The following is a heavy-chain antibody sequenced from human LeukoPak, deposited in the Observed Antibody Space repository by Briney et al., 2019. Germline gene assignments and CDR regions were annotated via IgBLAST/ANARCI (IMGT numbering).Heavy chain of an antibody. Sequence: ASVKVSCKASGYTFTSYGIRWVRQAPGQGLEWMGWISAYNGNTNYAQKLQGRVTMTTDTSTSTAYMELRSLRSDDTAVYYCARSMWNYYDNSGYYHSFDYWGQGTLVTVSS. CDR1: GYTFTSYG. CDR2: ISAYNGNT. J-gene: IGHJ4*02. D-gene: IGHD3-22*01. CDR3: ARSMWNYYDNSGYYHSFDY. V-gene: IGHV1-18*01.